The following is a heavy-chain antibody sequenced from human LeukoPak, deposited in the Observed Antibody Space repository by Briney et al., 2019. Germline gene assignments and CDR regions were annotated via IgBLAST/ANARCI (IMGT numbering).Heavy chain of an antibody. CDR1: GYTFIDYS. Sequence: ASVTVSCKSSGYTFIDYSIHWVRQAPGQGLEWMGEINPNNGDTNFAPEFQGRVTMTRDTSITTAFMELSSLRYADTAIYYCATHCSGAACFDYWGQGTLVTVSS. D-gene: IGHD2-15*01. V-gene: IGHV1-2*02. CDR3: ATHCSGAACFDY. J-gene: IGHJ4*02. CDR2: INPNNGDT.